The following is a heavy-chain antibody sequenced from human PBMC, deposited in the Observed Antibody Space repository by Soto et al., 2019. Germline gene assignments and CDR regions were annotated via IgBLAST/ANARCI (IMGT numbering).Heavy chain of an antibody. Sequence: PSETLSLTCTVSGGSISSGDYYWSWIRQPPGKGLEWIGYIYYSGSTYYNPSLKSRVTTSVDTSKNQFSLKLSSVTAADTAVYYCARTLHGERYPFDYWGQGTLVTVSS. D-gene: IGHD2-21*01. V-gene: IGHV4-30-4*01. CDR2: IYYSGST. CDR1: GGSISSGDYY. CDR3: ARTLHGERYPFDY. J-gene: IGHJ4*02.